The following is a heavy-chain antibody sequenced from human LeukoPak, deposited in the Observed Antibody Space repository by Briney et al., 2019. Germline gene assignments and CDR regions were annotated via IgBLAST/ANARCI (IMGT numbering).Heavy chain of an antibody. V-gene: IGHV1-8*02. Sequence: ASVKVSCKASGYTFTGYYMHWVRQATGQGLEWRGWMNPNSGNTGYAQKFQGRVTMTRNTSISTAYMELSSLRSEDTAVYYCARQTYCGGDCYSYYYYYMDVWGKGTTVTVSS. CDR3: ARQTYCGGDCYSYYYYYMDV. CDR1: GYTFTGYY. J-gene: IGHJ6*03. CDR2: MNPNSGNT. D-gene: IGHD2-21*02.